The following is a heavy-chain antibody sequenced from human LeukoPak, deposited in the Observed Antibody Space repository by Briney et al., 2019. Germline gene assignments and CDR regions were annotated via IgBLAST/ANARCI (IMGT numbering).Heavy chain of an antibody. V-gene: IGHV3-30*18. CDR3: ANMKPGDGYYYYYMDV. Sequence: AGGSLRLSCAASGFTFSSYGMHWVRQAPGKGLEWVAVISYDGSNKYYADSVKGRFTISRDNSKNTLYLQMNSLRAEDTAVYYCANMKPGDGYYYYYMDVWGKGTTVTVSS. CDR2: ISYDGSNK. CDR1: GFTFSSYG. D-gene: IGHD7-27*01. J-gene: IGHJ6*03.